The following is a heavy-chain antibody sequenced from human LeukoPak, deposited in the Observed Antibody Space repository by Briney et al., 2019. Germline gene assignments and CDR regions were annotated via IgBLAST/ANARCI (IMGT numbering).Heavy chain of an antibody. CDR1: GFTFSSYP. CDR2: ISRSGDST. D-gene: IGHD2-15*01. V-gene: IGHV3-23*01. J-gene: IGHJ4*02. Sequence: GGSLTLSCAPSGFTFSSYPMSWVRQAPGKGLEGVSAISRSGDSTYYAHPVKGRFTISRDNSTNTLYLQMNSLRAADTAVYYCAKDGVWGHRLLLYYFDYWGQGTLVTVSS. CDR3: AKDGVWGHRLLLYYFDY.